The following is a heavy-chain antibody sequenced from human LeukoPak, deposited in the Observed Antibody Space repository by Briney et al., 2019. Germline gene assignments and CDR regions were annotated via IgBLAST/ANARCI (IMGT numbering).Heavy chain of an antibody. V-gene: IGHV3-48*01. CDR1: EFTFSSYN. D-gene: IGHD6-6*01. CDR2: ISSSSGTI. CDR3: ARGIGRLGSIVARPSDY. J-gene: IGHJ4*02. Sequence: PGGSLRLSCAASEFTFSSYNMNWVRQAPGKGLEWVSYISSSSGTIYYADSVKGRFTISRDNAKNSLYLQMNSLRAEDTAVYYCARGIGRLGSIVARPSDYWGQGTLVTVSS.